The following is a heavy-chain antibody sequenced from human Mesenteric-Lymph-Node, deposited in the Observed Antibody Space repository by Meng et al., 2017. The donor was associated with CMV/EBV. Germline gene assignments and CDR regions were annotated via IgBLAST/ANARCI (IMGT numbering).Heavy chain of an antibody. CDR1: QFTFSTYS. V-gene: IGHV3-48*04. J-gene: IGHJ4*02. D-gene: IGHD6-6*01. Sequence: GGSLRLSCAASQFTFSTYSMNWVRQAPGKGLEWVSYISISSSTIYYADSVKGRFTISRDNAKNSLYLQMNSLRAKDTAVYYCVREYSSSSGRSFDYWGQGTLVTVSS. CDR3: VREYSSSSGRSFDY. CDR2: ISISSSTI.